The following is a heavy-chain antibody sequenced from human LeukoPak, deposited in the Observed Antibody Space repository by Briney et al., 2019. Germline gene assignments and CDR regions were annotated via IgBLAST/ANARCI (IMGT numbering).Heavy chain of an antibody. J-gene: IGHJ4*02. D-gene: IGHD3-22*01. CDR3: AKDLYDSSGSRYDY. CDR1: GFTFSNYA. CDR2: MSGSGSST. Sequence: GGSLRLSCAASGFTFSNYAMSWVRQAPGKGLEWVSAMSGSGSSTWYADSVKGRLTISRDNSKDTLLLQMNSLRAEDTAVYYCAKDLYDSSGSRYDYWGQGTLVTVSS. V-gene: IGHV3-23*01.